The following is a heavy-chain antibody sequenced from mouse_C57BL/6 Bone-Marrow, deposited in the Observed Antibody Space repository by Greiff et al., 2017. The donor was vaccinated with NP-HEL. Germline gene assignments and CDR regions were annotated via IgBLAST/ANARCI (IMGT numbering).Heavy chain of an antibody. CDR1: GFNIKDDY. J-gene: IGHJ2*01. Sequence: VQLKQSGAELVRPGASVKLSCTASGFNIKDDYMHWVKQRPEQGLEWIGWIDPEHGDTEYASKLQGKATIPADTSSNTAYLQLSILTSEDTAVDYCTTGLLYYYGSSYFDYWGQGTTLTVSS. D-gene: IGHD1-1*01. CDR3: TTGLLYYYGSSYFDY. CDR2: IDPEHGDT. V-gene: IGHV14-4*01.